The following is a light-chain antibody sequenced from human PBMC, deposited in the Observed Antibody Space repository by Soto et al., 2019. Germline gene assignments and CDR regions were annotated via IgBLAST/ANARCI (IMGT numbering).Light chain of an antibody. CDR3: SSYAGSNNLV. J-gene: IGLJ1*01. V-gene: IGLV2-8*01. Sequence: QSALTQPPSASGSPGQSVTISCTGTSSDVGGYNYVSWYQQHPGKATKLMIYEVSKRPSGVHDHFSGSKSGNTASLTVSGLQAEDEADYYCSSYAGSNNLVFGTGTKVTVL. CDR1: SSDVGGYNY. CDR2: EVS.